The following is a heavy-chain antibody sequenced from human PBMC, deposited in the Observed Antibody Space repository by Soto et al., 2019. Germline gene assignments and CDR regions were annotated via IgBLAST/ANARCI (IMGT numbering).Heavy chain of an antibody. CDR2: ISYDGSNK. J-gene: IGHJ4*02. CDR1: GFTFSSYA. CDR3: ARSGWAAAAEPFDY. V-gene: IGHV3-30-3*01. D-gene: IGHD6-13*01. Sequence: QVQLVESGGGVVQPGRSLRLSCAASGFTFSSYAMHWVRQAPGKGLEWVAVISYDGSNKYYADSVKGRFTISRDNSKNTLYLQMNSLRAEDTAVYYCARSGWAAAAEPFDYWGQGTLVTVSS.